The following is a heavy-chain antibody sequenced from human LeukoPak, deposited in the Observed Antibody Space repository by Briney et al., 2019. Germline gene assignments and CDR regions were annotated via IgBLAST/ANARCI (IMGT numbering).Heavy chain of an antibody. J-gene: IGHJ5*02. D-gene: IGHD5-12*01. CDR2: VSAYNGNT. V-gene: IGHV1-18*01. Sequence: ASVKVSCKASGYTFTSYGISWVRQAPGQGLEWMGWVSAYNGNTNYAQKLQGRVTMTTDTSTSTAYMELRSLRSDDTAVYYCASIFLGGYWDSWFDPWGQGTLVTVSS. CDR3: ASIFLGGYWDSWFDP. CDR1: GYTFTSYG.